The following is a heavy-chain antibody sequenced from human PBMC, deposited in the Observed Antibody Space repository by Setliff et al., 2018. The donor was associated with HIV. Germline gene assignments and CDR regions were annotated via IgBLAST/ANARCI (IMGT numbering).Heavy chain of an antibody. D-gene: IGHD2-15*01. CDR3: ARVVGVAPYYYMDV. J-gene: IGHJ6*03. Sequence: GGSLRLSCAASGFTFSTYQMSWVRQAPGKGLEWVAKITQDGSDKYYVASVKGRFTISRDNAKNSLYLQMNSLRAEDTAVYYCARVVGVAPYYYMDVWGKGTTVTVSS. V-gene: IGHV3-7*01. CDR1: GFTFSTYQ. CDR2: ITQDGSDK.